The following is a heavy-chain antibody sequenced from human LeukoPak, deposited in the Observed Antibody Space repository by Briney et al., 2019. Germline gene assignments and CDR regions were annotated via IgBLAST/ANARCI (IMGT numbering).Heavy chain of an antibody. CDR1: GGSISSGTYY. CDR3: TRGVGSGYSDD. D-gene: IGHD3-22*01. V-gene: IGHV4-61*02. J-gene: IGHJ4*02. CDR2: IYTSGST. Sequence: PSETLSLTCTVSGGSISSGTYYWSWIRQPAGKGLEWIGRIYTSGSTNYNPSLKSRVTISVDRSKNQFSLKLSSVTAADTAVYYCTRGVGSGYSDDWGQGTLVTVSS.